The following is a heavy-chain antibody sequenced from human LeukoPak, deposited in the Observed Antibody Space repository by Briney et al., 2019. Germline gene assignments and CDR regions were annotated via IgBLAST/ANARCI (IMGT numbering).Heavy chain of an antibody. CDR2: ISSNGDNT. V-gene: IGHV3-64D*06. CDR1: GFTYSTYV. CDR3: VRGTGY. Sequence: GGSLRLSCSVSGFTYSTYVMHWVRQAPGKGLEYVSAISSNGDNTYYADSVKGRFTISRDNSKNTLYLQMSSLRADDTAVYYCVRGTGYWGQGTLVTVSS. J-gene: IGHJ4*02.